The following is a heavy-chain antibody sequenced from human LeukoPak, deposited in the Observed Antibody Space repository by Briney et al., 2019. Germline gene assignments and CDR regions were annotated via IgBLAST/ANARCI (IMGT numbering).Heavy chain of an antibody. D-gene: IGHD2-15*01. J-gene: IGHJ5*02. CDR2: IIPILGIA. Sequence: SVKVSCKASGGTFISYAISWVRQAPGQGLEWMGRIIPILGIANYAQKFQGRVTITADKSTSTAYMELSSLRSEDTAVYYCARDCGGSCYSRGLGWFDPWGQGTLVTVSS. V-gene: IGHV1-69*04. CDR3: ARDCGGSCYSRGLGWFDP. CDR1: GGTFISYA.